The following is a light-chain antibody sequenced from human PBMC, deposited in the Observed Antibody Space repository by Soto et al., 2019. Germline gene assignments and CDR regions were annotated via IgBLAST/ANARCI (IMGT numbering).Light chain of an antibody. CDR1: QSLVYSDGNTY. CDR2: KVS. V-gene: IGKV2-30*01. Sequence: DVVMTQSPLSLPVTLAQPASISCRSSQSLVYSDGNTYLTWFQQKPGQSPRRLIYKVSTRDSGVTYRFSGSGSATDFTMKISRVEAADVGVYYCMQGTHWPHTFSQGTKLEIK. J-gene: IGKJ2*01. CDR3: MQGTHWPHT.